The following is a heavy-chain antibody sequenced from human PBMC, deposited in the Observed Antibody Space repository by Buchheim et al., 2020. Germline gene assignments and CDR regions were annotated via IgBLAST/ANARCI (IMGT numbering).Heavy chain of an antibody. J-gene: IGHJ4*02. CDR2: TLYSGST. D-gene: IGHD2-15*01. Sequence: QLQLQESGPGLVKPSETLSLTCTVSGGSISGSGYYWGWIRQPPGRGLEWIGSTLYSGSTYYNPSLKSRVTISVDTSKNQLSLKLTTVTAADTAVFYCARSVEGSTSVANFDYWGQGTL. CDR3: ARSVEGSTSVANFDY. V-gene: IGHV4-39*01. CDR1: GGSISGSGYY.